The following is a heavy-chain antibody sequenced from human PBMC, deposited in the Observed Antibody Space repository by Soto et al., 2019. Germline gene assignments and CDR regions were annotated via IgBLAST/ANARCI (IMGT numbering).Heavy chain of an antibody. CDR3: ARALYDSRNF. J-gene: IGHJ4*02. CDR1: GGSFSGYY. V-gene: IGHV4-34*01. Sequence: PSETLSLTCAVYGGSFSGYYWSWIRQPPGKGLEWIGEINHSGSTNYNPSLKSRVTISVDTSKNQFSLKLSSVTAADTAVYYCARALYDSRNFWGQGTLVTVSS. D-gene: IGHD3-22*01. CDR2: INHSGST.